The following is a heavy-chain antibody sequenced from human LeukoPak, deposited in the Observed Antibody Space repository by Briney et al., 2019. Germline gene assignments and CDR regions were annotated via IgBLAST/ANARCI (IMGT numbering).Heavy chain of an antibody. CDR2: IYTSGST. Sequence: SETLSLTCTVSGGSISSSYWSSIRHPAGKGLEWIGRIYTSGSTNYNPSLKSRVTMSVDTSKNQFSLKLRSVTAADTAVYYCARGSHGSGILQNWFDPWGQGTLVTVSS. D-gene: IGHD3-10*01. V-gene: IGHV4-4*07. CDR1: GGSISSSY. J-gene: IGHJ5*02. CDR3: ARGSHGSGILQNWFDP.